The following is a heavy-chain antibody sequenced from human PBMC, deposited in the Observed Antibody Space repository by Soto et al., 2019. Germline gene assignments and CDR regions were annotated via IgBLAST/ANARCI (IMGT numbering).Heavy chain of an antibody. J-gene: IGHJ5*02. D-gene: IGHD3-22*01. CDR3: ARHSSGYYYNWFDP. CDR1: GGSISSGGYY. Sequence: SETLSLTCTVPGGSISSGGYYWSWIRQHPGKGLEWIGYIYYSGSTYYNPSLKSRVTISVDTSKNQFSLKLSSVTAADTAVYYCARHSSGYYYNWFDPWGQGTLVTV. CDR2: IYYSGST. V-gene: IGHV4-31*03.